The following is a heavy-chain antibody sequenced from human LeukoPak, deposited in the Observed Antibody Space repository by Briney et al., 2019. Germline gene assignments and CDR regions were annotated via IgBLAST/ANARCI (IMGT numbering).Heavy chain of an antibody. V-gene: IGHV4-39*01. J-gene: IGHJ3*01. CDR2: ISYSGST. Sequence: SVTLSLTCTVSGGSISSSTYYWGWIRQPPGKGLEWIGSISYSGSTYHNPSLKSRVTIFVDTSKNQFSLKLSSVTAADTAVYYCARHSRDPDAFDVWGQGTMVTVSS. CDR1: GGSISSSTYY. CDR3: ARHSRDPDAFDV.